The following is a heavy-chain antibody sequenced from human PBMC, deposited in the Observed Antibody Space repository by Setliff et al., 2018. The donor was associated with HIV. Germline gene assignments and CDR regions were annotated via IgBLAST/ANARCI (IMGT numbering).Heavy chain of an antibody. J-gene: IGHJ3*01. CDR2: IYYSGNT. CDR1: AGSISSHY. CDR3: ARKVPSNAFDL. V-gene: IGHV4-59*11. Sequence: SETLSLTCTVSAGSISSHYWSWIRQPPGKGLEWIGNIYYSGNTNYNPSLKSRVTISVDTSKNQFSLKLNSVTAADTAVYYCARKVPSNAFDLWGHGTMVTVSS. D-gene: IGHD2-2*01.